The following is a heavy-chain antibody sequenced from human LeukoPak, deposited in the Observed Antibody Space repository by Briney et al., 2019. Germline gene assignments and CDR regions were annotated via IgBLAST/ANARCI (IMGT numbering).Heavy chain of an antibody. V-gene: IGHV4-39*07. D-gene: IGHD1-26*01. J-gene: IGHJ4*02. Sequence: SSETLSLTCSVSGGSIRSYSYYWGWIRQPPGKGLEWIGTIYYNGNTYSNPSLKGRFTMSVDTSKNQFSLNLNSVTAADTAMYYCAKVLTGVGGTVLDSWGQGTLVTVSS. CDR1: GGSIRSYSYY. CDR3: AKVLTGVGGTVLDS. CDR2: IYYNGNT.